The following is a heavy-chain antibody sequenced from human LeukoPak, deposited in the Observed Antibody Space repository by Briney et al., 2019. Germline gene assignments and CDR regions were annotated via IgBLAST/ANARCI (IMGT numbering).Heavy chain of an antibody. CDR3: ARGCSGGSCYEPKFDP. V-gene: IGHV3-7*01. D-gene: IGHD2-15*01. J-gene: IGHJ5*02. Sequence: GGSLRLSCAASGFTFSSYWMSWVRQAPGKGLEWVANIKQDGSEKYYVDSVKGRFTISRDNAKNSLYLQMNSLRAEDTAVYYCARGCSGGSCYEPKFDPWGQGTLATVSS. CDR2: IKQDGSEK. CDR1: GFTFSSYW.